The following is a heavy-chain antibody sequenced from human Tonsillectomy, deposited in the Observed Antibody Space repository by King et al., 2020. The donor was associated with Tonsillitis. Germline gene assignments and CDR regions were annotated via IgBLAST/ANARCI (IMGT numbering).Heavy chain of an antibody. D-gene: IGHD1-7*01. CDR2: IYHSGRT. J-gene: IGHJ4*02. Sequence: VQLQESGPGLVKPSETLSLTCTVSGYSISSGYYWGWIRQPPGKGLEWIGSIYHSGRTYYNPSLKSRVTISVDTSKNQFSLKLSSVSAADTAVYYCARDPDGELELRSFDYWGQGTLVTVSS. V-gene: IGHV4-38-2*02. CDR3: ARDPDGELELRSFDY. CDR1: GYSISSGYY.